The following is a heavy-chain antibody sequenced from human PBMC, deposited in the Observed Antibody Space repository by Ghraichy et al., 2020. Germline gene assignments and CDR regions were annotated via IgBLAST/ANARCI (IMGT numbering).Heavy chain of an antibody. Sequence: GGSLRLSCTASGFTVNNYYMSWVRQAPGKGLEWVPVIYSGGATFYADSVKGRVTISRDNSKNTLFLQMNSLRAEDTAVYYCVRGTAFDIWGQGTMVTVSS. J-gene: IGHJ3*02. V-gene: IGHV3-66*01. CDR1: GFTVNNYY. CDR2: IYSGGAT. CDR3: VRGTAFDI.